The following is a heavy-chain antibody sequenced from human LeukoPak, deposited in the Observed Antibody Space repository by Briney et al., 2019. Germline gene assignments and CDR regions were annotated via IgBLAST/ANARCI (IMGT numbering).Heavy chain of an antibody. CDR2: IYYSGST. J-gene: IGHJ4*02. V-gene: IGHV4-59*01. CDR1: GGSISSYY. CDR3: AREPRLLHYFDY. D-gene: IGHD2-15*01. Sequence: PSETLSLTCTVSGGSISSYYWSWIRQPPGKGLEWIGYIYYSGSTNYNPSLKSRVTISVDTSKNQFSLKLSSVTAADTAVYYCAREPRLLHYFDYWGQGTLVTVSS.